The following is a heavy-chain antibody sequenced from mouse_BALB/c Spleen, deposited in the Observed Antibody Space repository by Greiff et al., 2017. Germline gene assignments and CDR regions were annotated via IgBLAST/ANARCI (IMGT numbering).Heavy chain of an antibody. V-gene: IGHV5-6-3*01. Sequence: DVMLVESGGGLVQPGGSLKLSCAASGFTFSSYGMSWVRQTPDKRLELVATINSNGGSTYYPDSVKGRFTISRDNAKNTLYLQMSSLKSEDTAMYYCARNWDRGYYFDYWGQGTTLTVSS. CDR1: GFTFSSYG. CDR3: ARNWDRGYYFDY. J-gene: IGHJ2*01. CDR2: INSNGGST. D-gene: IGHD4-1*01.